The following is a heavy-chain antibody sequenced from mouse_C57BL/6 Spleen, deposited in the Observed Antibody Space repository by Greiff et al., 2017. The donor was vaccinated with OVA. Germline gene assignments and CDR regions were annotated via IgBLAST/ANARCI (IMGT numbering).Heavy chain of an antibody. J-gene: IGHJ3*01. CDR2: LYPGSGST. CDR1: GYTFTSYW. CDR3: ARSLYDYDDEAGCAY. V-gene: IGHV1-55*01. D-gene: IGHD2-4*01. Sequence: VQLQQPGAELVKPGASVKMSCKASGYTFTSYWITWVKQRPGQGLAWIGDLYPGSGSTNYNEKFKCKATLTVETSSSTAYMQLSSLTSEDSAVYYCARSLYDYDDEAGCAYWGQGTLVTVSA.